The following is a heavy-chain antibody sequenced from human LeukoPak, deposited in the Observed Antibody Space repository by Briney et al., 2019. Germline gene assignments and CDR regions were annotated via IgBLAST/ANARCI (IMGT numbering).Heavy chain of an antibody. CDR3: AREFTFGGVIGY. J-gene: IGHJ4*02. V-gene: IGHV4-38-2*02. CDR2: IYHSGRI. D-gene: IGHD3-16*01. Sequence: SETLSLTCTVSGYSISSGYYWGWIRQPPGKGLEWIGSIYHSGRIFYNPSLKSRVTISVDTSKNQFSLKLTSVTAADTAVYYCAREFTFGGVIGYWGQGTLVTVSS. CDR1: GYSISSGYY.